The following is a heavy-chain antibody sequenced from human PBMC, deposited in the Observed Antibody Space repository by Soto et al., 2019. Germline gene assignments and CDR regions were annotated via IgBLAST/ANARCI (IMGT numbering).Heavy chain of an antibody. CDR2: IYGSGNT. CDR1: GGSISSYY. V-gene: IGHV4-59*01. J-gene: IGHJ3*02. CDR3: ARPHGGPYAFDI. D-gene: IGHD3-10*01. Sequence: SETLSLTCAFFGGSISSYYWSWIRQPPEKGLEWIGYIYGSGNTNYNPSLNSRVIISIDTSQNQLSLKLTSVTAADTAVYYCARPHGGPYAFDIWVRGTMDTVSS.